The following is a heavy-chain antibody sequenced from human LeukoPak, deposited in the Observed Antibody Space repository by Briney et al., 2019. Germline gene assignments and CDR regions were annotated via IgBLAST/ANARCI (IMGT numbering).Heavy chain of an antibody. CDR1: GFTFDDYA. CDR3: AELGITMIGGV. V-gene: IGHV3-9*01. D-gene: IGHD3-10*02. CDR2: IRWDSGTI. J-gene: IGHJ6*04. Sequence: GGSLRLSCAASGFTFDDYAMHWVRQAPGKGLEWVSGIRWDSGTIGYADSVKGRFTISRDNAKNSLYLQMNSLRAEDTAVYYCAELGITMIGGVWGKGTTVTISS.